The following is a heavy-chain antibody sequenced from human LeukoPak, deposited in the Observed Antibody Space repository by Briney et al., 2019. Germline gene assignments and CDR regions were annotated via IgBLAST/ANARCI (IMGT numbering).Heavy chain of an antibody. CDR2: ISGIGGIT. CDR1: GFTFSSYA. V-gene: IGHV3-23*01. D-gene: IGHD3-16*01. CDR3: ARDFMGVSTA. Sequence: PGGSLRLSCAASGFTFSSYAMSWVRQAPGKGLEWVSIISGIGGITYYPDSVKGRFTISRDNSKNTLYLQMNSLRGEDTAVYFCARDFMGVSTAWGQGTLVTVSS. J-gene: IGHJ4*02.